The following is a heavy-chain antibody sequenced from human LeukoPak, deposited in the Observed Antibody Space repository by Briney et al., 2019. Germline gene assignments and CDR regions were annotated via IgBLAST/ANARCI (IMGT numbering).Heavy chain of an antibody. CDR3: TRHNYGDPPR. Sequence: GGSLRLSCAASGFTFSGSAMHWVRQASGKGLEWVGRIRSKANSYATAYAASVKGRFTISRDDSRNTAYLQMNSLKTEDTAVYYCTRHNYGDPPRWGQGTLVTVSS. J-gene: IGHJ4*02. V-gene: IGHV3-73*01. CDR2: IRSKANSYAT. D-gene: IGHD4-17*01. CDR1: GFTFSGSA.